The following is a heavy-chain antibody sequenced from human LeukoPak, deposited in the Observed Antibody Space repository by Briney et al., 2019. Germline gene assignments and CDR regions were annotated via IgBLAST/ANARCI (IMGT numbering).Heavy chain of an antibody. Sequence: SETLSLTCTVSGGSISSSSYYWGWIRQHPGKGLEWIGYIYYSGSTYYNPSLKSRVTISVDTSKNQFSLKLSSVIAADTAVYYCARGYGSGSYYFDYWGQGTLVTVSS. J-gene: IGHJ4*02. V-gene: IGHV4-31*03. CDR2: IYYSGST. D-gene: IGHD3-10*01. CDR3: ARGYGSGSYYFDY. CDR1: GGSISSSSYY.